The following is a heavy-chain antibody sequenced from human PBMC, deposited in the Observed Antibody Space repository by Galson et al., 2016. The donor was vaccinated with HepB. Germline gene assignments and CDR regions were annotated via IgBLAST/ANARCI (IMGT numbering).Heavy chain of an antibody. D-gene: IGHD6-19*01. V-gene: IGHV3-23*01. Sequence: SLRLSCAASGFTFSTYGMSWVRQAPGKGLEWVSGISGSGGSIYSADSVKGRFTISRDNSKNTLYLQMNSLRADDTAVYYCAKKSSVAGTATYVFDNWGPGTLVTVSS. CDR1: GFTFSTYG. CDR3: AKKSSVAGTATYVFDN. CDR2: ISGSGGSI. J-gene: IGHJ4*02.